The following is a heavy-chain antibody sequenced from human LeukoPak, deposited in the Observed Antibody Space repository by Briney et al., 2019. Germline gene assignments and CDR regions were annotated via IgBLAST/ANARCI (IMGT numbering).Heavy chain of an antibody. Sequence: SETLSLTCAVYGGSFSGYFWSWIRQPPGKGLEWIGDINHNGGTNYNPSLKSRVTISVDTSRNQFSLKLSSVTAADTAVYYCARLSGYDWESFYDYWGQGTLVTVSS. J-gene: IGHJ4*02. D-gene: IGHD5-12*01. CDR3: ARLSGYDWESFYDY. V-gene: IGHV4-34*01. CDR2: INHNGGT. CDR1: GGSFSGYF.